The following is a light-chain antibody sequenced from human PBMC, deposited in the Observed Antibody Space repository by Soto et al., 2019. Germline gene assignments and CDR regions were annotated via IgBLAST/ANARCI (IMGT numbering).Light chain of an antibody. V-gene: IGKV3-11*01. Sequence: EIVLTQSPATLSLSPGERATLSCRASQSVSSYLAWYQQKPGQAPRLLIYDASHRTTGIPARFSGSGSGTDFTLTISSLEPEDFAVYYCQQRSNWPPVTFGGVTKVEI. CDR1: QSVSSY. CDR3: QQRSNWPPVT. CDR2: DAS. J-gene: IGKJ4*01.